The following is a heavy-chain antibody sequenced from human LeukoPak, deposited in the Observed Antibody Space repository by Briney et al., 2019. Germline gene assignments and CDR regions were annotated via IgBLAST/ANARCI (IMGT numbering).Heavy chain of an antibody. Sequence: PGGSLRLSCAASGFTFSSYSMNWVRQAPGKGLEWVSYISSSSSTIYYADSVKGRFTISRDNAKNSLYLQMNSLRAEDTAVYYCARDGYCSGGSCYNWFDPWGQGTLVTVSS. V-gene: IGHV3-48*04. CDR3: ARDGYCSGGSCYNWFDP. D-gene: IGHD2-15*01. J-gene: IGHJ5*02. CDR2: ISSSSSTI. CDR1: GFTFSSYS.